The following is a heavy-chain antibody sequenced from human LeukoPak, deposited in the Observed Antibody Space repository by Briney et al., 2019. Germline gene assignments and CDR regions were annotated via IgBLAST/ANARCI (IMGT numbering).Heavy chain of an antibody. Sequence: ASVKVSCKASGYTFTGYYMHWVRQAPGQGLEWMGWINPNSGGTNYAQRFQGRVTMTRDTSISTAYMELSRLRSDDTAVYYCARGYCSSTSCSADYWGQGTLVTVSS. CDR1: GYTFTGYY. D-gene: IGHD2-2*01. CDR2: INPNSGGT. V-gene: IGHV1-2*02. J-gene: IGHJ4*02. CDR3: ARGYCSSTSCSADY.